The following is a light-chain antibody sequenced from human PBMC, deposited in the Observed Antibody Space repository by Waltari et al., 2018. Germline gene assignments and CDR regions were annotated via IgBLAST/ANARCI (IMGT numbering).Light chain of an antibody. CDR2: RNN. J-gene: IGLJ3*02. Sequence: QSVLTQPPSASVTPGQRVTISCSGSSSNIGSNTVNWYQQLPGTAPKLLIYRNNRRPSGVPDRFSGSKSGTSASLAISGLQSEDETDYYCAAWDDSLNGWVFGGGTKLTV. V-gene: IGLV1-44*01. CDR3: AAWDDSLNGWV. CDR1: SSNIGSNT.